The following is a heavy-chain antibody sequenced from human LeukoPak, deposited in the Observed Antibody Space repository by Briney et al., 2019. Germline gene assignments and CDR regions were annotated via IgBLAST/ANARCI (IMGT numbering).Heavy chain of an antibody. CDR2: IYYSGST. Sequence: SETLSLTCTVSGGSISSGGYYWSWIRQHPGKGLEWIGYIYYSGSTYYNPSLKSRVTISADTSKNQFSLKLSSVTAADTAVYYCARGPDRDYFDYWGQGTLVTVSS. V-gene: IGHV4-31*03. D-gene: IGHD1-14*01. J-gene: IGHJ4*02. CDR1: GGSISSGGYY. CDR3: ARGPDRDYFDY.